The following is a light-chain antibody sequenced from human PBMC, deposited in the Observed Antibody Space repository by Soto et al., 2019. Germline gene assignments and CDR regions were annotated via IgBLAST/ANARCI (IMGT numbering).Light chain of an antibody. CDR2: DGF. CDR1: QSVSSSR. V-gene: IGKV3D-20*01. CDR3: QQYGNSPIT. Sequence: DTVLTQSPATLSLSPGERATLSCGASQSVSSSRLAWYQQKPALAPRLLIYDGFLRATGIPDRFSGSGSATDFTLTISRLEPEDFAVYYCQQYGNSPITFGQGTRLEIK. J-gene: IGKJ5*01.